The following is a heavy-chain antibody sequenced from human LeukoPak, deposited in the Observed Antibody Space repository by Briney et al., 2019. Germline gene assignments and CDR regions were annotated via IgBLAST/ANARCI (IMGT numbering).Heavy chain of an antibody. V-gene: IGHV3-21*01. Sequence: GGSLRLSCAASGFTFSSYSMNWVRQAPGKGLEWVSSISSSSSYIYYADSVKGRFTISRDNAKNSLYLQMNSLRAEDTAVYYCAKDFSVYYYDSRVLDYWGQGTLVTVSS. CDR2: ISSSSSYI. CDR3: AKDFSVYYYDSRVLDY. D-gene: IGHD3-22*01. J-gene: IGHJ4*02. CDR1: GFTFSSYS.